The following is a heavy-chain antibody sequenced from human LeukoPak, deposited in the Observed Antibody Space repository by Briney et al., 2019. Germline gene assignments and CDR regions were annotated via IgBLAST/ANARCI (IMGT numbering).Heavy chain of an antibody. V-gene: IGHV1-18*01. CDR1: GYTFTSYG. CDR2: ISAYNGNT. CDR3: ARMRKYYYYTDV. Sequence: ASVKVSCKASGYTFTSYGISWVRQAPGQGLEWMGWISAYNGNTNYAQKLQGRVTMTEDTSTDTAYMELRSLRSDDTAVYYCARMRKYYYYTDVWGKGTTVTISS. J-gene: IGHJ6*03.